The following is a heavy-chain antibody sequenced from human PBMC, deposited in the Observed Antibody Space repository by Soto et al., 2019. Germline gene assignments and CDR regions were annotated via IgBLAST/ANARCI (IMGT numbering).Heavy chain of an antibody. CDR2: INHSGST. CDR1: GGSFSGYY. J-gene: IGHJ3*02. D-gene: IGHD3-22*01. V-gene: IGHV4-34*01. CDR3: ARGKYRDYYDRQYDFDI. Sequence: SETLSLTCAVYGGSFSGYYWSWIRQPPGKGLEWIGEINHSGSTNYNPSLKSRVTISVDTSKNQFSLKLSSVTAADTAVYYCARGKYRDYYDRQYDFDIWGQGTMVTVSS.